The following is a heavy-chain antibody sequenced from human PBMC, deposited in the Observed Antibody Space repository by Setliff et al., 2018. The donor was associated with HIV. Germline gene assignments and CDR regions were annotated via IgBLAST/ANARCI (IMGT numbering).Heavy chain of an antibody. Sequence: SETLSLTCAVYGGSFSGYYWSWIRQPPGKGLEWIGYIFYTGTTKYNPSLKSRVSMSVDMSKNQLSLKLKSVTAADTAVYYCARDRPPSTVDMLGAFDRWGQGTKVTVSS. CDR3: ARDRPPSTVDMLGAFDR. J-gene: IGHJ3*02. D-gene: IGHD4-17*01. CDR2: IFYTGTT. CDR1: GGSFSGYY. V-gene: IGHV4-59*01.